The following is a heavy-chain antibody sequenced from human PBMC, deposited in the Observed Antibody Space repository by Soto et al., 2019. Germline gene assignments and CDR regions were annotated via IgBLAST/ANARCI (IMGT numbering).Heavy chain of an antibody. D-gene: IGHD3-10*01. CDR2: TYYRSKWYN. CDR1: GDSVSSNSAA. V-gene: IGHV6-1*01. CDR3: AMSDYYGSGSNFDY. J-gene: IGHJ4*02. Sequence: SQTLSLTCAISGDSVSSNSAAWNWIRQSPSRGLEWLGRTYYRSKWYNDYAVSVKSRITINPDTSKDQFSLQLNSVTPEDTAVYYCAMSDYYGSGSNFDYWGQGTLVNVSS.